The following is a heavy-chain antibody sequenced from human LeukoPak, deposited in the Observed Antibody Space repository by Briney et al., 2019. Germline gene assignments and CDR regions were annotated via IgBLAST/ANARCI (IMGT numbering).Heavy chain of an antibody. CDR1: GFTFSTYA. V-gene: IGHV3-64*01. CDR2: ISSNGGST. D-gene: IGHD4-17*01. J-gene: IGHJ6*02. CDR3: AREDYGDYGANYYGMDV. Sequence: PGGSLRLSCAASGFTFSTYAMSWVRQAPGKGLEYVSAISSNGGSTYYANSVKGRFTISRDNSKNTLYLQMGSLRAEDMAVYYCAREDYGDYGANYYGMDVWGQGTTVTVSS.